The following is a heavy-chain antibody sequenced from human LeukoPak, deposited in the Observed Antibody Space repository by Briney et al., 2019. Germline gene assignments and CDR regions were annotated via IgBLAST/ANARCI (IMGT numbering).Heavy chain of an antibody. J-gene: IGHJ6*03. Sequence: SETLSLTCAVYGGSFSGYYWSWIRQPPGKGLEWIGEINHSGSTNYNPSLKSRVTISVDTSKNQFSLTLSSVTAADTAVYYCARGRKWLAYYYYMDVWGKGTMVTVSS. CDR2: INHSGST. CDR1: GGSFSGYY. CDR3: ARGRKWLAYYYYMDV. V-gene: IGHV4-34*01. D-gene: IGHD6-19*01.